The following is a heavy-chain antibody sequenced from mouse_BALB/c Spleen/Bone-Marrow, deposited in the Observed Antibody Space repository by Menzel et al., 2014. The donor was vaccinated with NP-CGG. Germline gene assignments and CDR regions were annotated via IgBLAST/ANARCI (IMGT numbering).Heavy chain of an antibody. J-gene: IGHJ2*01. D-gene: IGHD1-1*01. CDR1: GFTFSSYG. CDR2: INSNGGST. V-gene: IGHV5-6-3*01. CDR3: ARDYYGSSDY. Sequence: EVLLVESGGGLVQPGGSLKLSCAASGFTFSSYGMSWVSQTPDKRLELVATINSNGGSTYYPDSVKGRFTISRDNAKNTLYLQMSSLKSEDTAMYYCARDYYGSSDYWGQGTTLTVSS.